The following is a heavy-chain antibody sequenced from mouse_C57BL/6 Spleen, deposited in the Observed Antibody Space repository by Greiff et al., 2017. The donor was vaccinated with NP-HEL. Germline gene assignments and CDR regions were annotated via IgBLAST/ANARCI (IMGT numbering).Heavy chain of an antibody. Sequence: QVQLQQPGAELVMPGASVKLSCKASGYTFTSYWMHWVKQRPGQGLEWIGEIDPSDSYTNYNQKFKGKSTLTVDKSSSTAYMQLSSLTSEDSAVYYCAREEKDGYYVSFLDYWGQGTTLTVSS. D-gene: IGHD2-3*01. CDR3: AREEKDGYYVSFLDY. V-gene: IGHV1-69*01. J-gene: IGHJ2*01. CDR2: IDPSDSYT. CDR1: GYTFTSYW.